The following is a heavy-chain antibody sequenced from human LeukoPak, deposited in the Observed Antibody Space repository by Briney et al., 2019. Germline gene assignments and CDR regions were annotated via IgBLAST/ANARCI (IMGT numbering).Heavy chain of an antibody. CDR1: GYTFTGYY. CDR2: INPNSGGT. CDR3: ARSPHILTGENFDY. J-gene: IGHJ4*02. V-gene: IGHV1-2*02. Sequence: GASVKVSCKASGYTFTGYYMHWVRQAPGQGLEWMGWINPNSGGTNYAQKFQDRVTMTRDTSITTAYMELSRLRFDDTALYYCARSPHILTGENFDYWGQGTLVTVSS. D-gene: IGHD3-9*01.